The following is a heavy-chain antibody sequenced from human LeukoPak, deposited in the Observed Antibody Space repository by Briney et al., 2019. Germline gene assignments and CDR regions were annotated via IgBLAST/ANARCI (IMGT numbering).Heavy chain of an antibody. CDR1: GYTFTGKF. D-gene: IGHD3/OR15-3a*01. Sequence: ASVRVSCKASGYTFTGKFIHWVRQAPGRGLEWMGWIDPNSGGTDYAQKFQGRVTMTRDTSIATAYMDLGRLISDDTAVYYCARDREGLADFDFWGQGTLVTVSS. CDR2: IDPNSGGT. CDR3: ARDREGLADFDF. J-gene: IGHJ4*02. V-gene: IGHV1-2*02.